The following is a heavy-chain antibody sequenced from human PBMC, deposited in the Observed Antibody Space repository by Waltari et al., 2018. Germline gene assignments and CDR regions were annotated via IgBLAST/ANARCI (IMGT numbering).Heavy chain of an antibody. Sequence: EVQLVESGGGLVKPGGSLGLSCAASGFTFSSYSMNWVRQAPGKWLEGISLNSSTGTYTPYADAVRGRFAISRDDAKNALCLQMNSLRAEDTGVYWCATGGWGFYLDNWDQGTLVTFSS. D-gene: IGHD7-27*01. CDR3: ATGGWGFYLDN. CDR1: GFTFSSYS. J-gene: IGHJ4*02. CDR2: NSSTGTYT. V-gene: IGHV3-21*01.